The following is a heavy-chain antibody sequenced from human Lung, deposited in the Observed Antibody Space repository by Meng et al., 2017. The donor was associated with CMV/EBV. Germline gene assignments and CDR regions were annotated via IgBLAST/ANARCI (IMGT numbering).Heavy chain of an antibody. J-gene: IGHJ4*02. CDR1: RGSVTSSSSY. D-gene: IGHD3-16*01. V-gene: IGHV4-61*01. Sequence: LXXTVSRGSVTSSSSYWTWIRQPPGKGLEWIGYVYYDGSTNYNPSLKSRVTISLDTSKNQFSLDLRSVTAADTAVYYCAREDEEGGYFDNWGQGTXVTVAS. CDR3: AREDEEGGYFDN. CDR2: VYYDGST.